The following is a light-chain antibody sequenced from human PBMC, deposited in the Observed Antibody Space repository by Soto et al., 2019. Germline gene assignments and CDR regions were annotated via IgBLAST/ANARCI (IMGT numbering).Light chain of an antibody. Sequence: ENVLTQSPGTLSLSPGETAPLSCRASQSVSSSNLSWYQQKPCQAPRLLIYGASSTTTGIPDRFSVSGSGTDFTLTISRLEPEDFAVYYCQSRITLGGGTKVDIK. CDR2: GAS. J-gene: IGKJ4*01. V-gene: IGKV3-20*01. CDR3: QSRIT. CDR1: QSVSSSN.